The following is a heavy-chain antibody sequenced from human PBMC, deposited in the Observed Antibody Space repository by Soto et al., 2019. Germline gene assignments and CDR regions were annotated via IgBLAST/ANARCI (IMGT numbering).Heavy chain of an antibody. CDR3: ARALGYSSSGDRIYYYYGMDV. J-gene: IGHJ6*02. CDR1: GFTVSSNY. CDR2: IYSGGST. D-gene: IGHD6-13*01. V-gene: IGHV3-53*01. Sequence: EVQLVESGGGLIQPGGSLRLSCAASGFTVSSNYMSWVRQAPGKGLEWVSVIYSGGSTYYADSVKGRFTISRDNSKNTLYLQMNSLRADDTAVYYCARALGYSSSGDRIYYYYGMDVWGQGTTVTVSS.